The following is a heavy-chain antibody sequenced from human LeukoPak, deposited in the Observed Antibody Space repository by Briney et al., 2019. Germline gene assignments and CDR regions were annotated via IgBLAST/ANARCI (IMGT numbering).Heavy chain of an antibody. Sequence: GGSLRLSCAASGFTFDDYGMSWVRQAPGKGLEWVSGINWNGGSTGYADSVKGRFTISRDNAKNSLYLQMNSLRAEDTALYYCATREENDYGDYVGAFDIWGQGTMVTVPS. J-gene: IGHJ3*02. CDR2: INWNGGST. CDR3: ATREENDYGDYVGAFDI. CDR1: GFTFDDYG. V-gene: IGHV3-20*04. D-gene: IGHD4-17*01.